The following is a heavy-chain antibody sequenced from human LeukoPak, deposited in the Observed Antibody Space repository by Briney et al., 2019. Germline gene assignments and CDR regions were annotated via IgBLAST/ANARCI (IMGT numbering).Heavy chain of an antibody. J-gene: IGHJ6*03. D-gene: IGHD5-12*01. CDR1: GLSIHSSNYY. CDR3: ARRNYWLRFADISHYYYMDV. Sequence: SETMSLTCTVSGLSIHSSNYYWAWIPQPPGKGLEWIGNIYYSGNTYYNASLKSQVSISIDTSKNQFSLRLTSVTAADTAVYYCARRNYWLRFADISHYYYMDVWGKGTTVTVSS. V-gene: IGHV4-39*01. CDR2: IYYSGNT.